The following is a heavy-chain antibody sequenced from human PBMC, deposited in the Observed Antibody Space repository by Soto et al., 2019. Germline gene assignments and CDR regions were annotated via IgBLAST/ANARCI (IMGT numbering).Heavy chain of an antibody. CDR1: GYTFTSFG. J-gene: IGHJ6*02. V-gene: IGHV1-18*01. CDR2: INAYNVYNGNT. Sequence: QVQLVQSGAEGKKPGASVKVSCKASGYTFTSFGISWVRQAPGQGLEWMGWINAYNVYNGNTNYAQNLQGRVTMTTDTSTSTAYMELRSLRSDDTAVYYCARARIFYGLDVWGQGTTVTVSS. D-gene: IGHD2-15*01. CDR3: ARARIFYGLDV.